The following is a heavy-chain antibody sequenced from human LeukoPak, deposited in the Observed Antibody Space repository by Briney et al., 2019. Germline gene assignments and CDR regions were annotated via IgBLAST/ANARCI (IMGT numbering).Heavy chain of an antibody. D-gene: IGHD1-26*01. V-gene: IGHV4-59*02. Sequence: SETLSLTCTVACGPVSSYYWRWIRQPPGKGLEWIGYIHYSGGTNYNTSLKGRVTISVDTSKNQFCLKLSSVTAADTAVYYCARGIGIGSYYYFDYWGQGTLVTVSS. CDR3: ARGIGIGSYYYFDY. CDR1: CGPVSSYY. CDR2: IHYSGGT. J-gene: IGHJ4*02.